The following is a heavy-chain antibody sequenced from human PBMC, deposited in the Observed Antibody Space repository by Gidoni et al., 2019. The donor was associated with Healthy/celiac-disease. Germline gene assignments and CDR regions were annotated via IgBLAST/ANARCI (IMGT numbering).Heavy chain of an antibody. V-gene: IGHV4-61*02. CDR3: ARQAYCGGDCYALIDY. CDR2: IYTSGST. D-gene: IGHD2-21*01. J-gene: IGHJ4*02. Sequence: TVSGGSISSGSYYWSWIRQPAGKGLEWIGRIYTSGSTNYNPSLKSRVTISVDTSKNQFSLKLSSVTAADTAVYYCARQAYCGGDCYALIDYWGQGTLVTVSS. CDR1: GGSISSGSYY.